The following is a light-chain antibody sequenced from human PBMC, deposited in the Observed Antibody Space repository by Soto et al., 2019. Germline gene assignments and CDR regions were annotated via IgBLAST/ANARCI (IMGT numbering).Light chain of an antibody. CDR3: QQYGNSPFT. CDR1: QSVSSTY. V-gene: IGKV3-20*01. Sequence: RASQSVSSTYLAWYQRKPGQAPRLLIYGASSRATGIPDRFSGSGSGTDFTLTISRLEPEDFAVYYCQQYGNSPFTFSQGTRLEIK. CDR2: GAS. J-gene: IGKJ5*01.